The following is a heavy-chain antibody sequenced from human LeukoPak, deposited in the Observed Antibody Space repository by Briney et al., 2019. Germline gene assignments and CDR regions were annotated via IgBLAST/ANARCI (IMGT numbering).Heavy chain of an antibody. D-gene: IGHD6-6*01. CDR3: ARWQYTISSGWFDP. V-gene: IGHV4-59*08. J-gene: IGHJ5*02. CDR2: ISYNGCT. CDR1: GASISSRY. Sequence: SVTLSLTCTLSGASISSRYWSWIRQPPGKGLEWIGSISYNGCTNYNPSLQSRVTISVDTSKIQFSLKLSSVTAADTAVYYCARWQYTISSGWFDPWGQGTLVTVSS.